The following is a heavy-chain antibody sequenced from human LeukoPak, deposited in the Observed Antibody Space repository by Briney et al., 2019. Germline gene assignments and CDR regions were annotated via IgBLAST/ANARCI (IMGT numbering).Heavy chain of an antibody. Sequence: PGGTLRLSCAASGFTFSSYGMHWVRQAPGKGLEWVAVISYDGSNKYYADFVKGRFTISRDNSKNTLYLQMNSLRAEDTAVYYCAKASERSGWYGDYWGQGTLVTVSS. V-gene: IGHV3-30*18. D-gene: IGHD6-19*01. CDR2: ISYDGSNK. CDR3: AKASERSGWYGDY. CDR1: GFTFSSYG. J-gene: IGHJ4*02.